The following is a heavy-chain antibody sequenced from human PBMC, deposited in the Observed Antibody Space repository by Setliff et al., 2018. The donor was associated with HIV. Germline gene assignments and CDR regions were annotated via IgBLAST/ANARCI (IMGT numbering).Heavy chain of an antibody. D-gene: IGHD2-8*01. Sequence: SETLSLTCAVYGGSFSGNYWNWIRQPPGKGLEWIGSIYYSGSTYYNPSLKTRVTISVDTSKNQFSLKVNSVTAADTAMYFCARESPDGLDYWGQGTLVTVSS. CDR2: IYYSGST. V-gene: IGHV4-34*01. CDR1: GGSFSGNY. CDR3: ARESPDGLDY. J-gene: IGHJ4*02.